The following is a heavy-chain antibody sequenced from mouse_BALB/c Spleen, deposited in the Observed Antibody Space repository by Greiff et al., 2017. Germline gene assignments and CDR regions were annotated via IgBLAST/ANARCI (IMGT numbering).Heavy chain of an antibody. V-gene: IGHV5-6-5*01. J-gene: IGHJ4*01. CDR1: GFTFSSYA. CDR3: ARERYYGSYYAMDY. Sequence: DVQLVESGGGLVKPGGSLKLSCAASGFTFSSYAMSWVRQTPEKRLEWVASISSGGSTYYPDSVKGRFTISRDNARNILYLQMSSLRSEDTAMYYCARERYYGSYYAMDYWGQGTSVTVSS. CDR2: ISSGGST. D-gene: IGHD1-1*01.